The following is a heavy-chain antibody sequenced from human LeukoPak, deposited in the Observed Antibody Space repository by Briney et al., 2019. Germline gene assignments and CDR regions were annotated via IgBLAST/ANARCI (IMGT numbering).Heavy chain of an antibody. J-gene: IGHJ4*02. CDR3: ARANIAARTFDY. CDR1: GYTFTGYY. CDR2: INPNSGGT. Sequence: GASVKVSCKASGYTFTGYYMHWVRQAPGQGLEWMGWINPNSGGTNYAQKFQGRVTMTRDTSISTAYMELSRLRSDDTAVYYYARANIAARTFDYWGQGTLVTVSS. D-gene: IGHD6-6*01. V-gene: IGHV1-2*02.